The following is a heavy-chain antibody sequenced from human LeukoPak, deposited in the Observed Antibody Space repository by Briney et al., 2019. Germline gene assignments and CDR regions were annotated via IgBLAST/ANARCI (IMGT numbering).Heavy chain of an antibody. Sequence: SVKVSCKASGGTFSSYAISWVRQAPGQGLEWMGGIIPIFGTANYAQKFQGRVTITADESTSTAYMELSSLRSEDTAVYYCAREVGDTALNYHGIDVWGQGTTVTVSS. D-gene: IGHD5-18*01. CDR3: AREVGDTALNYHGIDV. CDR1: GGTFSSYA. J-gene: IGHJ6*02. CDR2: IIPIFGTA. V-gene: IGHV1-69*13.